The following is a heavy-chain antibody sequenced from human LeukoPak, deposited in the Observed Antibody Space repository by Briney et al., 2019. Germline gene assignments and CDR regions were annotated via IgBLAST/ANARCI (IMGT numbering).Heavy chain of an antibody. CDR3: ARDAPGLAYYYGLDV. D-gene: IGHD3-10*01. J-gene: IGHJ6*02. CDR1: GYTFTSYG. Sequence: ASVKVSCKASGYTFTSYGISWVRQAPGQGLEWMGWINTYNGNTHYAQKLQGRVTMTTDTATSTASMELRSLRSDDTAAYYCARDAPGLAYYYGLDVWGQGTTVTVSS. CDR2: INTYNGNT. V-gene: IGHV1-18*01.